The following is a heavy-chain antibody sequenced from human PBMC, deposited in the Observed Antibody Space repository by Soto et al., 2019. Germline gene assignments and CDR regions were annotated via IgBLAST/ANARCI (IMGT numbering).Heavy chain of an antibody. Sequence: GASVKVSCKASGGTFSSYAISWVRQAPGQGLEWMGGIIPILGTANYAQKFQGRVTITADESTSTAYMELSSLRSEDTAVYYCAGTTGPDDAFDIWGQGTMVTVSS. CDR2: IIPILGTA. D-gene: IGHD1-1*01. CDR3: AGTTGPDDAFDI. J-gene: IGHJ3*02. CDR1: GGTFSSYA. V-gene: IGHV1-69*13.